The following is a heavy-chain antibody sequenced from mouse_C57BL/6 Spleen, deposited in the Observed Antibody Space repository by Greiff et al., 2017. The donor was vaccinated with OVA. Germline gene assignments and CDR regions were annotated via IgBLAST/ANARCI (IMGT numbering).Heavy chain of an antibody. CDR2: INYDGSST. J-gene: IGHJ4*01. D-gene: IGHD1-1*01. CDR3: ARTRHYYGSSPSYAMDY. CDR1: GFTFSDYY. V-gene: IGHV5-16*01. Sequence: EVKVVESEGGLVQPGSSMKLSCTASGFTFSDYYMAWVRQVPEKGLEWVANINYDGSSTYYLDSLKSRFIISRDNAKNILYLQMSSLKSEDTATYYCARTRHYYGSSPSYAMDYWGQGTSVTVSS.